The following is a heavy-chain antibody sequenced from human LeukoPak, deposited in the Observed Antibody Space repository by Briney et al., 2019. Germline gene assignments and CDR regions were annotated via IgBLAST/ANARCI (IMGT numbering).Heavy chain of an antibody. CDR2: IHYSGRT. D-gene: IGHD3-3*01. CDR3: AREMRGYDFWSGYYAYNWFDP. CDR1: GDSISSSTYY. J-gene: IGHJ5*02. V-gene: IGHV4-39*07. Sequence: PSETLSLTCSVSGDSISSSTYYWGWIRQSPGKGLEWVGSIHYSGRTYYNPSLKSRVTISVDTSKNQFSLKLSSVTAADTAVYYCAREMRGYDFWSGYYAYNWFDPWGQGTLVTVSS.